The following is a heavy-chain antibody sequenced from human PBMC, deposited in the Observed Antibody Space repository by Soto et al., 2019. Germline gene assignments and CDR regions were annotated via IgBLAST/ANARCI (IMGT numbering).Heavy chain of an antibody. V-gene: IGHV3-15*07. CDR2: IKTRTDGGTT. J-gene: IGHJ4*02. Sequence: PGGSLRLSCAASGFTFSNAWMNWVRQAPGKGLEWVARIKTRTDGGTTDYAAPVKGRFTISRDDSKNTLYLQMNSLKTEDTAVYYCTTDTVVAVSFDCWGQGTLVTVSS. D-gene: IGHD3-22*01. CDR3: TTDTVVAVSFDC. CDR1: GFTFSNAW.